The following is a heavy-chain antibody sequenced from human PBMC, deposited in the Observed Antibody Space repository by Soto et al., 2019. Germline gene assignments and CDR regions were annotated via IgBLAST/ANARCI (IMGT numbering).Heavy chain of an antibody. CDR1: GFTVSSNY. J-gene: IGHJ6*02. D-gene: IGHD4-17*01. Sequence: GGSLRLSCAASGFTVSSNYMSWVRQAPGKGLEWVSVIYSGGSTYYADSVKGRFTISRDNSKNTLYLQMNSLRAEDTAVYYCARDSLGGSLDYGDYEPPYYYYGMDVWGQGTTVTVSS. CDR3: ARDSLGGSLDYGDYEPPYYYYGMDV. V-gene: IGHV3-53*01. CDR2: IYSGGST.